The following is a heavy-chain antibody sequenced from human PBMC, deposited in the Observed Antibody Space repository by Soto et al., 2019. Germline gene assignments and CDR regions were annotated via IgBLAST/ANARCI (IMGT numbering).Heavy chain of an antibody. Sequence: PSETLSLTCAVSGGSIISGNWWSWVRQPPGKGLEWIGEIHHSGTTNYNPSFKSRVTISVDRSKNQFSLKLDSVTAADTAVYYCASQGGYQMYVWCKGTAVPVSS. D-gene: IGHD3-16*01. CDR3: ASQGGYQMYV. J-gene: IGHJ6*03. CDR2: IHHSGTT. CDR1: GGSIISGNW. V-gene: IGHV4-4*02.